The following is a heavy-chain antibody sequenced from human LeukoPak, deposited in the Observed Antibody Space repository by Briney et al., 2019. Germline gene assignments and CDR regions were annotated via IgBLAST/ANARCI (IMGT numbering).Heavy chain of an antibody. CDR2: INPNSGGT. J-gene: IGHJ4*02. CDR3: ARDSFGYCSSTSCYTKDY. CDR1: GYTFTGYY. Sequence: PSVKVSCKAPGYTFTGYYMHWVRQAPGQGVEWMGWINPNSGGTNYAQKFQGRVTMTRDTSISTAYMELRSLRSDDTAVYYCARDSFGYCSSTSCYTKDYWGQGTLVTVSS. V-gene: IGHV1-2*02. D-gene: IGHD2-2*02.